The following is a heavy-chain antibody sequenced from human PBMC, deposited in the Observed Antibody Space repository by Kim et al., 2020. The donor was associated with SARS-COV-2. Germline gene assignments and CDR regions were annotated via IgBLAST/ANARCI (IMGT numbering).Heavy chain of an antibody. J-gene: IGHJ3*02. Sequence: ASVKVSCKASGYTFTGYYMHWVRQAPGQGLEWMGWINPNSGGTNYAQKFQGRVTMTRDTSISTAYMELSRLRSDDTAVYYCARYEVVGVVTLDAFDIWGQGTMVTVSS. D-gene: IGHD3-3*01. CDR3: ARYEVVGVVTLDAFDI. CDR1: GYTFTGYY. CDR2: INPNSGGT. V-gene: IGHV1-2*02.